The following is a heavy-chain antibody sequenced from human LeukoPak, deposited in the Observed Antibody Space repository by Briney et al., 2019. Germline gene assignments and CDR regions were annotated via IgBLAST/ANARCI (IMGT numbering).Heavy chain of an antibody. CDR2: IDTAGDT. V-gene: IGHV3-13*01. Sequence: GGSLRLSCAASGFTFCSYDMHWVRQATGKGLEWVSAIDTAGDTYYPGSVKGRFTISRENAKNSLYLQMNSLRAGDTAVYYCARAKRRGYSSPLDVWGKGTTVTISS. CDR3: ARAKRRGYSSPLDV. J-gene: IGHJ6*04. CDR1: GFTFCSYD. D-gene: IGHD5-18*01.